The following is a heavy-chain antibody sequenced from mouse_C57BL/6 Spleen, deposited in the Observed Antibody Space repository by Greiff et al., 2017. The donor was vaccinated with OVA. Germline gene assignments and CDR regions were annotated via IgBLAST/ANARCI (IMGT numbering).Heavy chain of an antibody. J-gene: IGHJ1*03. CDR2: INPDSSTI. V-gene: IGHV4-1*01. Sequence: AASGVDFSRYWMSWVRRAPGKGLEWIGEINPDSSTINYAPSLKDKFIISRDNAKNTLYLQMSKVRSEDTALYYCAIWSGYWYFDVWGTGTTVTVSS. CDR1: GVDFSRYW. D-gene: IGHD1-1*02. CDR3: AIWSGYWYFDV.